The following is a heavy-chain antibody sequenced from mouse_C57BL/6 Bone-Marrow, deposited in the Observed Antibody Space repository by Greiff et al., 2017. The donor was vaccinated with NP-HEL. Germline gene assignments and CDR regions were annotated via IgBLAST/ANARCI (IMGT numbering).Heavy chain of an antibody. CDR1: GYTFTSYW. V-gene: IGHV1-59*01. CDR2: IDPSDSYT. J-gene: IGHJ2*01. Sequence: VQLQQPGAELVRPGTSVKLSCKASGYTFTSYWMHWVKQRPGQGLEWIGVIDPSDSYTNYNQKFKGKATLTVDTSSSTAYMQLSSLTSEDSAVYDSARKRGEVPLYYSFDYWGQGTTLTVSS. D-gene: IGHD1-1*01. CDR3: ARKRGEVPLYYSFDY.